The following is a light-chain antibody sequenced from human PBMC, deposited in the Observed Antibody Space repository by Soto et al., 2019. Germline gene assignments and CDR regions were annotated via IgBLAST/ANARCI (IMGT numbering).Light chain of an antibody. V-gene: IGKV3-20*01. CDR1: QSVSASY. CDR2: GAS. Sequence: EIVLTQSPDTLSLSPGERATLSCRASQSVSASYLAWYQHKPGQAPRLLMYGASRRATGIPDRFSGSGSGTDFTLTISRLEPEDFALYHCQQYDDSPRTFGQGTRLAIK. J-gene: IGKJ2*01. CDR3: QQYDDSPRT.